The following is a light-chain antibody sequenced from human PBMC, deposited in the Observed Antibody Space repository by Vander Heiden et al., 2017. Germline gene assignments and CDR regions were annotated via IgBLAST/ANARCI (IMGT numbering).Light chain of an antibody. CDR2: TTN. CDR3: AAWDDILSAWV. J-gene: IGLJ3*02. Sequence: QSVLTQPPSASGTPGQRVTISCSGASSNIGTNYVYWYQQLPGTAPKLLIYTTNQRPSGVPDRCSGSRSGTSASLAISGLRSEDEADYYCAAWDDILSAWVFGGGTKLTVL. CDR1: SSNIGTNY. V-gene: IGLV1-47*02.